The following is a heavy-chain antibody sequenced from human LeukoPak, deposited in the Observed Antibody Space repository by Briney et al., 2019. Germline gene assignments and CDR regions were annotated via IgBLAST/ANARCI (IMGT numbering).Heavy chain of an antibody. CDR1: GFSFSSYA. CDR3: AESTARVTTGGAFDI. J-gene: IGHJ3*02. V-gene: IGHV3-23*01. Sequence: GGSLRLSCAASGFSFSSYAMSWVRQAPGKGLEWVSGISGSGTTFYTDSVKGRFTISRDSSKNTLYLQMNRLRVEDTAVYYCAESTARVTTGGAFDIWGQGTMVTVSS. CDR2: ISGSGTT. D-gene: IGHD4-17*01.